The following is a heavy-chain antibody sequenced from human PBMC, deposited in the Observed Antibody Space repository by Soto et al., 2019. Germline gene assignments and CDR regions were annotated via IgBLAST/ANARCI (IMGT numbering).Heavy chain of an antibody. D-gene: IGHD2-2*01. Sequence: GGSLRLSCAASGFTVSNTYMTWVRQPPGKGLECVSVIYTAGGTNYADSVKGRFIISRDNSKNTLYLQMNSLRAEDTAVYYCARDLPFAKGGFDPWGQGTLVTVSS. V-gene: IGHV3-53*01. CDR3: ARDLPFAKGGFDP. CDR2: IYTAGGT. CDR1: GFTVSNTY. J-gene: IGHJ5*02.